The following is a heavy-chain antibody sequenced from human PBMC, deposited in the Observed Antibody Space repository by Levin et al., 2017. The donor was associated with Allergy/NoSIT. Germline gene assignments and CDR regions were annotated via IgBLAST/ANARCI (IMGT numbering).Heavy chain of an antibody. J-gene: IGHJ2*01. V-gene: IGHV1-69*02. D-gene: IGHD3-22*01. CDR1: GGTFSSYT. Sequence: KISCKASGGTFSSYTISWVRQAPGQGLEWMGRIIPILGIANYAQKFQGRVTITADKSTSTAYMELSSLRSEDTAVYYCASPPGDYDSSGYYSYWYFDLWGRGTLVTVSS. CDR3: ASPPGDYDSSGYYSYWYFDL. CDR2: IIPILGIA.